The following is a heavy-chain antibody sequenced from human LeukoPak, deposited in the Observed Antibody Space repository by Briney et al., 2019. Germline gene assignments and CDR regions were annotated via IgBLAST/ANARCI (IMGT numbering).Heavy chain of an antibody. CDR3: AGGTITIFGVAKTTWNFDY. V-gene: IGHV1-2*06. CDR1: GGTFSRYA. J-gene: IGHJ4*02. D-gene: IGHD3-3*01. CDR2: INPNSGGT. Sequence: ASVKVSCKASGGTFSRYAISWVRQAPGQGLEWMGRINPNSGGTNYAQKFQGRVTMTRDTSISTAYMELSRLRSDDTAVYYCAGGTITIFGVAKTTWNFDYWGQGTLVTVSS.